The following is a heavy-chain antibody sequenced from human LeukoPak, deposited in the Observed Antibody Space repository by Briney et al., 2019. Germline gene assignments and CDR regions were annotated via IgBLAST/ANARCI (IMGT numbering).Heavy chain of an antibody. Sequence: GGSLRLSCAASGFTFRYYAISWVRQAPGKGLEWVSAISAGGGDTYYADSVKGRFTISRDNAKNTLYLQMNSLRVEHTAIYYCAKSDYYDSSGHPISFDYWGQGTLVTVSS. CDR2: ISAGGGDT. V-gene: IGHV3-23*01. J-gene: IGHJ4*02. CDR1: GFTFRYYA. CDR3: AKSDYYDSSGHPISFDY. D-gene: IGHD3-22*01.